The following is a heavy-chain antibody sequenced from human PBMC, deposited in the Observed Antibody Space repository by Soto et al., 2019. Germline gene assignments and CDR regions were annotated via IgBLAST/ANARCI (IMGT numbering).Heavy chain of an antibody. V-gene: IGHV4-31*11. D-gene: IGHD3-16*01. CDR3: ARELGAPYNWFDP. J-gene: IGHJ5*02. CDR2: IYYSGST. Sequence: PSETLSLTCAVSGGSISSRSYYWGWIRQHPGKGLEWIGYIYYSGSTYYNPSLKSRVTISVDTSKNQFSLKLSSVTAADTAVYYCARELGAPYNWFDPWGQGTLVTVSS. CDR1: GGSISSRSYY.